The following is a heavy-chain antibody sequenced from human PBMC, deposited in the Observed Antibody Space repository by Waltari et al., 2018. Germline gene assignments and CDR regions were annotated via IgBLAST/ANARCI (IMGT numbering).Heavy chain of an antibody. D-gene: IGHD6-13*01. V-gene: IGHV4-34*01. Sequence: QVQLQQWGAGLLKPSEPLSLTCAVYGGSFRGYYWSWIRQPPGKGLEWIGEINHSGSTNYNPSLKSQVTISVDTSKNQFSLKLSSVTAADTAVYYCARGVRYDIAARGGFDYWGQGTLVTVSS. J-gene: IGHJ4*02. CDR1: GGSFRGYY. CDR3: ARGVRYDIAARGGFDY. CDR2: INHSGST.